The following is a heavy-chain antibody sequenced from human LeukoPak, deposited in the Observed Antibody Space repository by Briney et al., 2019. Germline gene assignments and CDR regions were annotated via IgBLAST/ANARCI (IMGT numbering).Heavy chain of an antibody. Sequence: PSETLSLTCTVSGGSISSYYWSWIRQPPGKGLEWIGYIYYSGSTNYNPSLKSRVTISVDTSKNQFSLKLSSVTAADTAVYYCARDPTYDSSGYYSSTWGQGTLVTVSS. J-gene: IGHJ5*02. CDR3: ARDPTYDSSGYYSST. CDR1: GGSISSYY. V-gene: IGHV4-59*01. CDR2: IYYSGST. D-gene: IGHD3-22*01.